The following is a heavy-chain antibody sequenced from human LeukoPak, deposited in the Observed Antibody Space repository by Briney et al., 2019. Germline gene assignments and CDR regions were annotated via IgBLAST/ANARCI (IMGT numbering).Heavy chain of an antibody. Sequence: SVKVSCKASGYTFTGYYMHWVRQAPGQGLDGMGWINPNSGGTNYAQKFQGRVTMTRDTSISTAYMELSRLRSDDTAVYYCARVRCSGGSCYLTLGYWGQGTLVTVSS. D-gene: IGHD2-15*01. CDR3: ARVRCSGGSCYLTLGY. J-gene: IGHJ4*02. CDR2: INPNSGGT. V-gene: IGHV1-2*02. CDR1: GYTFTGYY.